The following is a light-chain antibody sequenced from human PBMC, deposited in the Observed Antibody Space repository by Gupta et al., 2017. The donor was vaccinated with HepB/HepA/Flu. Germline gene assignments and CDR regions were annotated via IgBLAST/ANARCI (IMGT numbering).Light chain of an antibody. CDR2: SNN. J-gene: IGLJ2*01. Sequence: QSVLTQPPSASGSPGQRVTISCAGASSNIGSNAVTWYRQLPGTAPTLLIYSNNQRPSGIPGRFSASKSGTSASLAITGLQSDDDADYYCATWDDSLHGVVFGGGTYLTVL. CDR1: SSNIGSNA. V-gene: IGLV1-44*01. CDR3: ATWDDSLHGVV.